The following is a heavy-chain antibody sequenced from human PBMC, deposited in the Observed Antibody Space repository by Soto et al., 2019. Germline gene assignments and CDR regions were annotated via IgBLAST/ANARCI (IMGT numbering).Heavy chain of an antibody. CDR3: ACWRGGYDHRGEDAFDF. V-gene: IGHV1-69*01. CDR2: IIPIFGTA. CDR1: GGTFSSYA. D-gene: IGHD5-12*01. Sequence: QVQLVQSGAEVKKPGSSVKVSCKASGGTFSSYAISWVRQAPGQGLEWMGGIIPIFGTANYAQKFQGRVTITADESTSTAYMERSRLRSEDTAVYYCACWRGGYDHRGEDAFDFWGQGTLVTVSS. J-gene: IGHJ4*02.